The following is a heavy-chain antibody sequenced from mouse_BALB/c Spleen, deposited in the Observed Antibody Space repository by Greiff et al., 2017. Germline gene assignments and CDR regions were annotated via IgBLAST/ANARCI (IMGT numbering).Heavy chain of an antibody. V-gene: IGHV3-2*02. D-gene: IGHD1-2*01. CDR3: ATLITTAFDY. J-gene: IGHJ2*01. CDR2: ISYSGST. CDR1: GYSITSDYA. Sequence: DVQLQESGPGLVKPSQSLSLTCTVTGYSITSDYAWNWIRQFPGNKLEWMGYISYSGSTSYNPSLKSRISITRDTSKNQFFLQLNSVTTEDTATYYCATLITTAFDYWGQGTTLTVSS.